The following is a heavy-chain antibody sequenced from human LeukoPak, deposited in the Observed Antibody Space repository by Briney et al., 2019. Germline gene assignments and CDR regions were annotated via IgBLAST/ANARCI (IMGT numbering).Heavy chain of an antibody. CDR2: IKQDGSEK. V-gene: IGHV3-7*01. CDR3: ARDPGYGDYAFDI. Sequence: GGSLRLSCAASGFTFSSYGMRWVRQAPGKGLEWVANIKQDGSEKYYVDSVKGRFTISRDNAKNSLYLQMNSLRAEDTAVYYCARDPGYGDYAFDIWGQGTMVTVSS. CDR1: GFTFSSYG. D-gene: IGHD4-17*01. J-gene: IGHJ3*02.